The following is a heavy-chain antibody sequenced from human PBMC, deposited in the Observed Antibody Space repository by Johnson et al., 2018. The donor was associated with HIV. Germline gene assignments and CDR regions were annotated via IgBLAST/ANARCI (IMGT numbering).Heavy chain of an antibody. CDR3: ARDNGYYYDRSGARNAFDI. V-gene: IGHV3-30-3*01. CDR1: GFTFSSYA. D-gene: IGHD3-22*01. CDR2: ISYDGSNK. Sequence: QVHLVESGGGVVQPGRSLRLSCAASGFTFSSYAMHWVRQAPGKGLEWVAVISYDGSNKYYADSVKGRFTISRDNSKNTLYLQMNSLRAEDTAVYYCARDNGYYYDRSGARNAFDIWGQWTMVTVSS. J-gene: IGHJ3*02.